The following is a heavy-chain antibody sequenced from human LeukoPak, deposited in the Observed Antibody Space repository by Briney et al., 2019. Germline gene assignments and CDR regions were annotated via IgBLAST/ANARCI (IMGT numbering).Heavy chain of an antibody. CDR3: AGGYSSAYTADMFDP. V-gene: IGHV4-59*03. J-gene: IGHJ5*02. CDR1: NGSISGHY. Sequence: SETLSLTCTVSNGSISGHYWTWIRQPPGKGLEWIGYIYYSGNANYNPSLKSRVTISLDTSRHQFSLKLNSVTAADTAVYYCAGGYSSAYTADMFDPWGQGTLVTVSS. CDR2: IYYSGNA. D-gene: IGHD5-18*01.